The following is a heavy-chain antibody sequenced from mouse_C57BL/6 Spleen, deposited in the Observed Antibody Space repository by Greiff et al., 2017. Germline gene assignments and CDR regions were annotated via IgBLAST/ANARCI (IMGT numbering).Heavy chain of an antibody. CDR1: GYTFTDYY. J-gene: IGHJ2*01. V-gene: IGHV1-26*01. CDR2: INPNNGGT. CDR3: ARYQITTADFDY. D-gene: IGHD1-2*01. Sequence: EVQLQQSGPELVKPGASVKISCKASGYTFTDYYMNWVKQSHGKSLEWIGDINPNNGGTSYTQKFKGKATLTVDKSSSTAYMELRSLTSEDSAVYYCARYQITTADFDYWGQGTTLTVSS.